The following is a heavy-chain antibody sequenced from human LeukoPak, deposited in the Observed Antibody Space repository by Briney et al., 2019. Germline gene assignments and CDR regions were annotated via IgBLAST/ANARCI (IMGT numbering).Heavy chain of an antibody. CDR2: FYYTGIT. J-gene: IGHJ4*02. V-gene: IGHV4-39*01. Sequence: SETLSLTCSVSSGSISSSSYYWGWIRQPPGKGLEWIGSFYYTGITYYNPSLKSRVTISVDASENQFSLKLSSVTAADTALYYCAGHGFGSILTGALIDYWGQGTLVTVSS. CDR1: SGSISSSSYY. CDR3: AGHGFGSILTGALIDY. D-gene: IGHD3-10*01.